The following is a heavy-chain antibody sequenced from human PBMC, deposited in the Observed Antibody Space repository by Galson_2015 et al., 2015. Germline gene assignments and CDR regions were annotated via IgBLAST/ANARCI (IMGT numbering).Heavy chain of an antibody. CDR1: GSSFNPYW. Sequence: SGAEGDKPGESLPISCKGSGSSFNPYWLAWVRQMPGKGLEWMGIIYPYDSDTRYSPSFQGQVTISADKSITTAYLQWSSLTASDTAMYYCARRLYGTDSGMFYVYWGQGTLVTVSS. CDR3: ARRLYGTDSGMFYVY. J-gene: IGHJ4*02. V-gene: IGHV5-51*01. CDR2: IYPYDSDT. D-gene: IGHD4-17*01.